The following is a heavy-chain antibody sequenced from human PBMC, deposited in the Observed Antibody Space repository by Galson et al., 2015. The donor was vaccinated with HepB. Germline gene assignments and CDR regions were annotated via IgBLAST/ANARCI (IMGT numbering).Heavy chain of an antibody. CDR3: ASLVAYYYFGMDV. D-gene: IGHD2-15*01. V-gene: IGHV3-74*01. CDR1: GFNFSKYW. Sequence: SLRFSCADSGFNFSKYWLYRVGQAPGEGLVWVLRINSDGGSTPYAASVKGRFTVSRDNAQNQLYLQMNSMRVEDTAVYYCASLVAYYYFGMDVWGEGTTVTVSS. J-gene: IGHJ6*04. CDR2: INSDGGST.